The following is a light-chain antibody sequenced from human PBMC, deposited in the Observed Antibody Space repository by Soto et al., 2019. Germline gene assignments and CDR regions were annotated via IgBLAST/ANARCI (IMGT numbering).Light chain of an antibody. CDR1: SSNIGGNS. CDR2: DDD. Sequence: QSVMTQPPSVSAAPGQTVTISCSGSSSNIGGNSVSWYQQLPGTAPKLLIYDDDKRPSVIPDRFSGSKSGTSATLGITGFHTGDEADYYCGSWDSSLSAYVFATGTKVTVL. V-gene: IGLV1-51*01. CDR3: GSWDSSLSAYV. J-gene: IGLJ1*01.